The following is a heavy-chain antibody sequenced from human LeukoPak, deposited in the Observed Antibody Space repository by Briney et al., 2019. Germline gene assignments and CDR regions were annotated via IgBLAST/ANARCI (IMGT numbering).Heavy chain of an antibody. CDR3: ARGGYCSSTSCYSIGIDY. J-gene: IGHJ4*02. CDR2: INPNSGGT. D-gene: IGHD2-2*02. V-gene: IGHV1-2*02. Sequence: GASVKVSCKASGYTFTDYYMHWVRQAPGQGLEWMGWINPNSGGTNYAQKFQGRVTMTRDTSISTAYMELSRLRSDDTAVYYCARGGYCSSTSCYSIGIDYWGQGTLVTVSS. CDR1: GYTFTDYY.